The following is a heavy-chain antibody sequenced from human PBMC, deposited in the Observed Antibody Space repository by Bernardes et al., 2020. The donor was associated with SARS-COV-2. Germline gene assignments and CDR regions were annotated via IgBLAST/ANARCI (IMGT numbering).Heavy chain of an antibody. V-gene: IGHV4-59*01. CDR3: ARGHPQSITMIVVAQVGMDV. D-gene: IGHD3-22*01. CDR2: IYYSGST. J-gene: IGHJ6*02. CDR1: GGSISSYY. Sequence: SETLSLTCTVSGGSISSYYWSWIRQPPGKGLEWIGYIYYSGSTNYNPSLKSRVTISVDTSKNQFSLKLSSVTAADTAVYYCARGHPQSITMIVVAQVGMDVWGQGTTVTVSS.